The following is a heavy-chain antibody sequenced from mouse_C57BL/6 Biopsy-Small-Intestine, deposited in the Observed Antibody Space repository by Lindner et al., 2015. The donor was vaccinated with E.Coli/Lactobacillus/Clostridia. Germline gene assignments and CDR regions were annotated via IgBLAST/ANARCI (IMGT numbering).Heavy chain of an antibody. Sequence: VQLQESGAELARPGASVKLSCKASGYTFTSYGISWVKQRTGQGLEWIGEIYPRSGNTYYNEKFKGKATLTADKSSSTAYMELRSLTSEDSAVYFCANYYGSRRGYFDVWGTGTTVTVSS. V-gene: IGHV1-81*01. CDR3: ANYYGSRRGYFDV. CDR1: GYTFTSYG. CDR2: IYPRSGNT. D-gene: IGHD1-1*01. J-gene: IGHJ1*03.